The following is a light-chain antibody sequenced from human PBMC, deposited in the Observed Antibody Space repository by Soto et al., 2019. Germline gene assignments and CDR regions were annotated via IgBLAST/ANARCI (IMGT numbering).Light chain of an antibody. CDR1: QSVSSY. Sequence: NVLKLSPATLSLSPNERAPLSCRASQSVSSYLAWYQQKPGQAPRLLIYDASNRATGIPARFSGSGSGTDFTLTISSLEPEEFAVYYCQQRSYWPITFGQGTRLENK. CDR3: QQRSYWPIT. CDR2: DAS. V-gene: IGKV3-11*01. J-gene: IGKJ5*01.